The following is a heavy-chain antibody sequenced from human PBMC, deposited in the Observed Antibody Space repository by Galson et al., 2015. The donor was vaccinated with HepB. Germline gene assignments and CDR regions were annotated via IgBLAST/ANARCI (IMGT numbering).Heavy chain of an antibody. Sequence: SLRLSCAASGFTFSSYAMSWVRQAPGKGLEWVSAISGSGGSTYYADSVKGRFTISRDNSKNTLYLQMNSLRAEDTAVYYCARDHVTYGNLYYGMDVWGQGTMVTVSS. CDR3: ARDHVTYGNLYYGMDV. J-gene: IGHJ6*02. CDR2: ISGSGGST. CDR1: GFTFSSYA. D-gene: IGHD3-10*01. V-gene: IGHV3-23*01.